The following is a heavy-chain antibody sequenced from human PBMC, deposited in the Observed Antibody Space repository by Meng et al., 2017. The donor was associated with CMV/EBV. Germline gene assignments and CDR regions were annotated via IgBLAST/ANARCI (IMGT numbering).Heavy chain of an antibody. CDR3: AREEYSSSSLDY. CDR1: GGSVSSGSYY. CDR2: IYYSGST. J-gene: IGHJ4*02. D-gene: IGHD6-6*01. V-gene: IGHV4-61*01. Sequence: GSLRLSCTVSGGSVSSGSYYWSWIRQPPGKGLEWNGYIYYSGSTNYNPSLKSRVTISVDTSKNQFSLKLSSVTAADTAVYYCAREEYSSSSLDYWGQGTLVTVSS.